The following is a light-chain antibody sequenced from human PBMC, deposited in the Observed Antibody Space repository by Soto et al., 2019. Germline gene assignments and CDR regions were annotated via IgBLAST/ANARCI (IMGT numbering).Light chain of an antibody. CDR3: TSYTTSNTYV. Sequence: QSVLTQPASVSGSPGQSITISCTGTSSDVGAYNHVSWYQHHPGKAPKLMIYDVSNRPSGVSNRFSGSKSGNTASLTISALQAEDETDHYCTSYTTSNTYVFGXGTKVTVL. CDR1: SSDVGAYNH. CDR2: DVS. V-gene: IGLV2-14*03. J-gene: IGLJ1*01.